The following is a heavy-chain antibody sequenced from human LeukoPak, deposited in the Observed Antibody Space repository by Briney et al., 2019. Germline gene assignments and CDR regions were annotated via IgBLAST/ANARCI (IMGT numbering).Heavy chain of an antibody. D-gene: IGHD3-10*01. Sequence: GGSLRLSCAASGFTFSSHGMSWVRQAPGKGLEWVSTISGSGDNTYYADSVKGRFTISRDNSKNTLYLQMNSLRAEDTAVYYCAKSRPLRITMVRGSGIYFDYWGRGTLVTVSS. CDR1: GFTFSSHG. V-gene: IGHV3-23*01. CDR2: ISGSGDNT. J-gene: IGHJ4*02. CDR3: AKSRPLRITMVRGSGIYFDY.